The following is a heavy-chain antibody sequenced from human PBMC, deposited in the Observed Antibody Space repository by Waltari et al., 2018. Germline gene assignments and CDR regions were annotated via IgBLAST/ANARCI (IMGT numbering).Heavy chain of an antibody. CDR2: IFRDGTT. CDR3: AHVHEYAFHV. Sequence: EEQLVESGGGLVQPGGSLRLSCLVPGFTVSYIYVSWVRQAPGKGLEWVSLIFRDGTTYYADSVKGRFTISRDNSKNTLFLQMNSLRAEDTAIYYCAHVHEYAFHVWGQGTMVTVSS. CDR1: GFTVSYIY. D-gene: IGHD1-1*01. V-gene: IGHV3-66*01. J-gene: IGHJ3*01.